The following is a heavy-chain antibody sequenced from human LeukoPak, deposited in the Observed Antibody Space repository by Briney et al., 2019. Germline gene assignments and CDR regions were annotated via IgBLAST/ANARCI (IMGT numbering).Heavy chain of an antibody. Sequence: GGSLRLSCAASGFTFSSYAMSWVRQAPGKGLEWVSAISGSGGSTYYADSVKGRFTISRDNSKNTLYLQMNSLRAEDTAVYYCAKDKVVVVPAASDAFDIWGQGTMVTVSS. V-gene: IGHV3-23*01. J-gene: IGHJ3*02. CDR3: AKDKVVVVPAASDAFDI. CDR2: ISGSGGST. D-gene: IGHD2-2*01. CDR1: GFTFSSYA.